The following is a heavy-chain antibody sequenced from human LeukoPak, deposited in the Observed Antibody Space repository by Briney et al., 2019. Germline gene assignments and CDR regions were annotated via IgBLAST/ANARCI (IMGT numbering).Heavy chain of an antibody. Sequence: GESLKISCKGSGYSFTNYWIGWVRQMPGKGLEWMGIIYPGDSDTRYSPSFRGQVTISADKSISTAYLQWSSLKASDTAMYYCARPFGYVWGTPGAYFDYWGQGTLVTVSS. J-gene: IGHJ4*02. D-gene: IGHD3-16*01. CDR2: IYPGDSDT. CDR3: ARPFGYVWGTPGAYFDY. V-gene: IGHV5-51*01. CDR1: GYSFTNYW.